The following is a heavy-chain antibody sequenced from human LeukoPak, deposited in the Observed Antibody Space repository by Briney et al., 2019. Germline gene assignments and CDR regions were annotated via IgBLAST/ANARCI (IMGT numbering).Heavy chain of an antibody. V-gene: IGHV4-30-4*01. J-gene: IGHJ3*02. CDR1: GGSISSGDYY. D-gene: IGHD3-16*02. CDR3: ARKSYYYVWGSYRYRDAFDI. CDR2: IYYSGST. Sequence: PSETLSLTCTVSGGSISSGDYYWGWIREPPGKGLEWIGYIYYSGSTYYNPSLKSRVTISVDTSKNQFSLKLSSVTAADTAVYYCARKSYYYVWGSYRYRDAFDIWGQGTMVTVSS.